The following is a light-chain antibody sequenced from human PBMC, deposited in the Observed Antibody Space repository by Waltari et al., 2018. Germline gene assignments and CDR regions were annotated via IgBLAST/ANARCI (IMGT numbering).Light chain of an antibody. V-gene: IGKV1-39*01. CDR2: AAS. CDR1: QSISTS. Sequence: DFQMSQSPSSLSASVGDRVTITCRASQSISTSLNWNQQRPGKAPKLLIFAASSLHSGVPSRFSGSGSGTDFTLTISSLQPEDVATYYCQQSFTTPPFTFGPGTKVDIK. J-gene: IGKJ3*01. CDR3: QQSFTTPPFT.